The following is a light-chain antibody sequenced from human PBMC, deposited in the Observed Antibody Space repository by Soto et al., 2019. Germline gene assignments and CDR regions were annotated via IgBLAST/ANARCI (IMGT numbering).Light chain of an antibody. J-gene: IGLJ2*01. CDR1: SSDVGGYNY. Sequence: QSALTQPRSVSGSPGQSVTISCTGTSSDVGGYNYVSWYQQHPGKAPKLMIYDVSKRPSGVPDRFSGSKSGNTASLTISGLQAEDDADYYCCSYAGSYTFHVVFGGGTKLTVL. CDR3: CSYAGSYTFHVV. V-gene: IGLV2-11*01. CDR2: DVS.